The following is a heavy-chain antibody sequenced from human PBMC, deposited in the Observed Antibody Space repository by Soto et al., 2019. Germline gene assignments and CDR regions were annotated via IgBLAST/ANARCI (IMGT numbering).Heavy chain of an antibody. CDR2: ISYDGSNK. CDR3: ARAGPESSGWYYFDY. V-gene: IGHV3-30-3*01. D-gene: IGHD6-19*01. Sequence: GSLRLSCAASGFTFSSYAMHWVRQAPGKGLEWVAVISYDGSNKYYADSVKGRFTISRDNSKNTLYLQMNSLRAEDTAVYYCARAGPESSGWYYFDYWGQGTLVTVSS. CDR1: GFTFSSYA. J-gene: IGHJ4*02.